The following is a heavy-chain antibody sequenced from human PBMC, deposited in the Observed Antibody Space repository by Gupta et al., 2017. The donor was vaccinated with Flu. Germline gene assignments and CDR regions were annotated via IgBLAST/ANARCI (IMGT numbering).Heavy chain of an antibody. CDR3: ARMGYDYVWGSYVLDY. D-gene: IGHD3-16*01. J-gene: IGHJ4*02. Sequence: QVTLKESGPVLVKPTETLTLTCTVSGFSLSNARMGVSWIRQPPGKALEWLAHIFSNDEKSYSTSLKSRLTISKDTSKSQVVLTMTNMDPVDTATYYCARMGYDYVWGSYVLDYWGQGTLVTVSS. CDR1: GFSLSNARMG. CDR2: IFSNDEK. V-gene: IGHV2-26*01.